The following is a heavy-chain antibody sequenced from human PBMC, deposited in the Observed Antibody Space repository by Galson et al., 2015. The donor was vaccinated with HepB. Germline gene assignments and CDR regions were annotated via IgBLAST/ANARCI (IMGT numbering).Heavy chain of an antibody. J-gene: IGHJ4*02. Sequence: CAISGDSVSSNSVAWHWIRQSPSRGLEWLGRTYHRSKWYNDCALSVKSRITISPDTSKNQFSLQLNSVTPEDTAVYYCTRGTSGSVAHFDYWGQGTLVTVSS. D-gene: IGHD6-25*01. CDR3: TRGTSGSVAHFDY. CDR2: TYHRSKWYN. V-gene: IGHV6-1*01. CDR1: GDSVSSNSVA.